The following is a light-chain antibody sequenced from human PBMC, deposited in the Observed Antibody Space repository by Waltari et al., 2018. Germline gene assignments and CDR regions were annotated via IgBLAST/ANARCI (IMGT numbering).Light chain of an antibody. CDR3: ASWDDSLNGPV. V-gene: IGLV1-36*01. J-gene: IGLJ3*02. CDR2: YND. CDR1: TSNIGKNP. Sequence: QSVLTQPPSMSEAPRQRVTISCSGSTSNIGKNPVSWYQQLPGKAPKFLIYYNDLKPSWVSARFSGPKSGTSAALTISELQSEDESDYCCASWDDSLNGPVFGGGTKVTVL.